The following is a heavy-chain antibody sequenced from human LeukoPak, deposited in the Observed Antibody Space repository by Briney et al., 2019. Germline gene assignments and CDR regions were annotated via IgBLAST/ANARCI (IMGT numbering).Heavy chain of an antibody. V-gene: IGHV3-23*01. J-gene: IGHJ6*03. CDR1: GFTFSTYA. Sequence: GGSLRLSCAASGFTFSTYAVSWVRQAPGKGLEWVSSISDSGDSTYYAEFVKGRFTISRDDSRNTLYLQMNSLRAADTAVYYCAKVRTRWTMVRGVPYMDVWGKGTTVTVSS. CDR2: ISDSGDST. D-gene: IGHD3-10*01. CDR3: AKVRTRWTMVRGVPYMDV.